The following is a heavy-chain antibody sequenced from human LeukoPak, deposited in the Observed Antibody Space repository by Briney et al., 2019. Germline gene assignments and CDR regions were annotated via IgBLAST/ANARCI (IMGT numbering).Heavy chain of an antibody. D-gene: IGHD3-22*01. CDR3: ARDYYDSSGYYVGDY. CDR1: GGSISSGGYS. CDR2: IYHSGST. J-gene: IGHJ4*02. Sequence: SETLSLTCAVSGGSISSGGYSWSWIRQPPGKGLEWIGYIYHSGSTYYNPSLKRRVTISVDMSKNQFSLKLSSVTAADTAVYYCARDYYDSSGYYVGDYWGQGTLVTVSS. V-gene: IGHV4-30-2*01.